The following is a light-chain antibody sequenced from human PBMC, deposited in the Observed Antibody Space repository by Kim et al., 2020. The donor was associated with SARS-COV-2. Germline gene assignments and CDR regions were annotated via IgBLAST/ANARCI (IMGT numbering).Light chain of an antibody. CDR2: WAS. J-gene: IGKJ2*01. Sequence: SATSNCKSSQSVLYSSNNKNYLAWYQQKPGQPPKLLIYWASTRESGVPDRFSGSGSGTDFTLTISSLQAEDVAVYYCQQYYSTPPTFGQGTKLEI. CDR3: QQYYSTPPT. CDR1: QSVLYSSNNKNY. V-gene: IGKV4-1*01.